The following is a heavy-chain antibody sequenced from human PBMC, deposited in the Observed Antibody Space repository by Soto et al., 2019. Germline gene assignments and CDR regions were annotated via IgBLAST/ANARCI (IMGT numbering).Heavy chain of an antibody. Sequence: AGGSLRLSWAAAGVTGGGIYMSWVRQAPGKGLEWVSLLYSGGDTYYADSVKGRFTISRDNSKNTLYLQMNSLRAEDTAVYYCAKGYYGDYEPAWFDPWGQGTLVTVSS. J-gene: IGHJ5*02. CDR2: LYSGGDT. CDR3: AKGYYGDYEPAWFDP. CDR1: GVTGGGIY. D-gene: IGHD4-17*01. V-gene: IGHV3-53*01.